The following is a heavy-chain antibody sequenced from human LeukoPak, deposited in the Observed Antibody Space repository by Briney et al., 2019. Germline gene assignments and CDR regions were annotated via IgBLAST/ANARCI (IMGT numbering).Heavy chain of an antibody. CDR3: AKGWTKIVVISTADYVDV. CDR2: ISISGSTI. D-gene: IGHD3-22*01. J-gene: IGHJ6*03. CDR1: GFTFSDYY. Sequence: PGGSLRLSCAASGFTFSDYYMSWIRQAPGKGLEWVSYISISGSTIYYADSVKGRFTISRDNAKNSLYLQMNSLRAEDTAVYYCAKGWTKIVVISTADYVDVWGKGTTATISS. V-gene: IGHV3-11*01.